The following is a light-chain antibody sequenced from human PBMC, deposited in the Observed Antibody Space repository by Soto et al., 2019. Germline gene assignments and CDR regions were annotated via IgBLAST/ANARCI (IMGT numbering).Light chain of an antibody. V-gene: IGKV1-39*01. CDR2: GAS. Sequence: DIQVTQSPTSLSASVGDSVSIICRASRSISTYLNWYQQKPGKAPKLLIYGASTLQSGVPSRFSGSGSGTDFTLAISSLQPEDFATYYCQLSDSSFTFGQGTRLEI. J-gene: IGKJ5*01. CDR1: RSISTY. CDR3: QLSDSSFT.